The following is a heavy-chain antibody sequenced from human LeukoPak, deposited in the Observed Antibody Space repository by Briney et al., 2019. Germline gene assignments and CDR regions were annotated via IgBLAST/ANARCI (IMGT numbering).Heavy chain of an antibody. CDR1: GFTFSNAW. Sequence: GGSLRLSCAASGFTFSNAWINWVRQAPGKGLEWVGHIKSKTDGGTADYAVPVKGRFTISRDDSKNTLYLQMNSLKTEDTAVYYCTTVFTLVRGVMDYWGQGTLVTLSS. V-gene: IGHV3-15*01. J-gene: IGHJ4*02. CDR2: IKSKTDGGTA. CDR3: TTVFTLVRGVMDY. D-gene: IGHD3-10*01.